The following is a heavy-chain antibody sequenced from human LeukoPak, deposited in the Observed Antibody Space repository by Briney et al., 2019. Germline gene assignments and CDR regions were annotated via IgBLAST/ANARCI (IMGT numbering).Heavy chain of an antibody. CDR2: IKQDGSEK. D-gene: IGHD3-10*01. V-gene: IGHV3-7*01. CDR1: GFTFSSCR. J-gene: IGHJ4*02. Sequence: GGSLRLSCAASGFTFSSCRMNWVRQAPGKGLEWVSNIKQDGSEKYYVDSVKGRFTISRDNAKNSLYLQMNSLRAEDTAVYYCARDRLGGSGTDYWGQGTLVTVSS. CDR3: ARDRLGGSGTDY.